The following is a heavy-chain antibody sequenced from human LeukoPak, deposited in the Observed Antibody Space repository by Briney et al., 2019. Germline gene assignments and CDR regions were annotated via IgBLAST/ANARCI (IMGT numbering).Heavy chain of an antibody. CDR3: ARVRYCSSTSCYFRRNAFDI. Sequence: SSETLSLICAVYGGSFSCYYWRWIRQPPGKGLEWRGQINHSGGTNYNPSLERRVTISVDTSKNQFSLKLSSVNAADTAVYYCARVRYCSSTSCYFRRNAFDIWGQGTMVTVSS. CDR1: GGSFSCYY. J-gene: IGHJ3*02. CDR2: INHSGGT. D-gene: IGHD2-2*01. V-gene: IGHV4-34*01.